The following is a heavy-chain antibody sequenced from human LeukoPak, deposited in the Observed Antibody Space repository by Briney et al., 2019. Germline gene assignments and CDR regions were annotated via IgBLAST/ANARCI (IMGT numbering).Heavy chain of an antibody. Sequence: SVTVSFKASGGTFSSYAISWVRQAPGQGLEWMGGIIPIFGTANYAQKFQGGVTITADESTSTAYMALRSLRSEDTAVYYCARAGGGGFGELSRFDYWGQGTLVTVSS. J-gene: IGHJ4*02. CDR3: ARAGGGGFGELSRFDY. D-gene: IGHD3-10*01. CDR1: GGTFSSYA. CDR2: IIPIFGTA. V-gene: IGHV1-69*13.